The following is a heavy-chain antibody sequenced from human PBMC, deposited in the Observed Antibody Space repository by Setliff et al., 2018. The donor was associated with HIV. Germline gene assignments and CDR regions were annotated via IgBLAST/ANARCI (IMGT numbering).Heavy chain of an antibody. V-gene: IGHV4-39*07. Sequence: PSETLSLTCTVSGGSSIGSSFQSTWIRQSPGKGLEWIADIAYSGTTMYTNYNPSLESRVTVSRDDSKNTLSLQMNSLKTEDTAIYYCTTDLGSGRFSWNNNWGQGTLVTVSS. D-gene: IGHD1-26*01. CDR2: IAYSGTTMYT. J-gene: IGHJ4*02. CDR3: TTDLGSGRFSWNNN. CDR1: GGSSIGSSFQ.